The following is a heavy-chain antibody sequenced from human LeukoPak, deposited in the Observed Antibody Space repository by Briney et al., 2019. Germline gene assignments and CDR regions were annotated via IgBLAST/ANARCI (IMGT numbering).Heavy chain of an antibody. D-gene: IGHD2-2*01. CDR3: ARLGYCSSTSCYHYYYYYMDV. CDR2: INHSGST. CDR1: GGSFSGYY. V-gene: IGHV4-34*01. Sequence: SETLSLTCAVYGGSFSGYYWSWIRQPPGKGLEWIGEINHSGSTNYNPSLKSRVTMSVDTSKNQFSLKLSSVTAADTAVYYCARLGYCSSTSCYHYYYYYMDVWGKGTTVTVSS. J-gene: IGHJ6*03.